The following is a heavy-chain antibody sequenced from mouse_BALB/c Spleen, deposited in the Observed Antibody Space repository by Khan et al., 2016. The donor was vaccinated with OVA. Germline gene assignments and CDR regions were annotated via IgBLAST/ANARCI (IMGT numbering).Heavy chain of an antibody. CDR3: ARSGYGSFAF. CDR2: IFPNNGDT. CDR1: GYTFTDYI. V-gene: IGHV1S29*02. D-gene: IGHD3-1*01. J-gene: IGHJ3*01. Sequence: EVQLQESGPELVKPGASVKISCRASGYTFTDYIMDWVKQSHGKSLEWIGYIFPNNGDTGYNQKFKTKATLTVDSSSNTAYMELRSLTSEDSAIDYCARSGYGSFAFWGQGTLVTISA.